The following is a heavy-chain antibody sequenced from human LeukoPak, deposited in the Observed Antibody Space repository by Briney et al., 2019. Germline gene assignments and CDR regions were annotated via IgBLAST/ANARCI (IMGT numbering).Heavy chain of an antibody. CDR2: FYKGGST. Sequence: SETLSLICSVSCSSFSNFSWSWIRQPAGKGLEWIGRFYKGGSTKYNFSLKSRVTMSVDTSKNLFSLKLSSVAAADTAVYYCARERYEFWSGHDKGMDVWGQGTTVTASS. J-gene: IGHJ6*02. V-gene: IGHV4-4*07. CDR3: ARERYEFWSGHDKGMDV. CDR1: CSSFSNFS. D-gene: IGHD3-3*01.